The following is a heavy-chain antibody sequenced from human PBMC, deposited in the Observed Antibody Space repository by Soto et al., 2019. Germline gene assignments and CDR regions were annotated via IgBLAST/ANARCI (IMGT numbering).Heavy chain of an antibody. CDR3: TRSSAAPLSLLYFDT. CDR1: GASMTTGGFS. V-gene: IGHV4-30-2*01. Sequence: SETLSLTCAVSGASMTTGGFSWTWVRQPPGGGLEWIGHVYHRASTQYNPSLKGRVSISVDTSRSLFSLRLTSLTAADTAGYFCTRSSAAPLSLLYFDTWGQGTPVTLSS. D-gene: IGHD1-26*01. CDR2: VYHRAST. J-gene: IGHJ4*02.